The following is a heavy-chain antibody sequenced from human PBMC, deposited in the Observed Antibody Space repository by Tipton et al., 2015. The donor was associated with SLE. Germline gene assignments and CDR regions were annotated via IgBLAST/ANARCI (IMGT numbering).Heavy chain of an antibody. J-gene: IGHJ4*02. CDR3: ARGTRGYYTGFDY. Sequence: QSGPEVKKPGASVKVSCKASGYTFTSYDINWVRQATGQGLEWMGGIIPIFGTANYAQKFQGRVTITTDESTSTAYMELSSLRSEDTAVYYCARGTRGYYTGFDYWGQGTLVTVSS. D-gene: IGHD3-3*01. CDR2: IIPIFGTA. CDR1: GYTFTSYD. V-gene: IGHV1-69*05.